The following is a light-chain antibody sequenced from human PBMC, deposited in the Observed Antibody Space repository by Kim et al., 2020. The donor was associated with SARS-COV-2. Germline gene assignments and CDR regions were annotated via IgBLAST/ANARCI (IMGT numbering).Light chain of an antibody. J-gene: IGKJ1*01. CDR1: QGIDSW. V-gene: IGKV1-5*03. CDR3: QQYRSYPWT. CDR2: QAS. Sequence: ASVGDRVIITCRASQGIDSWLAWYQQRPGRAPNLLFYQASILESGVPSRFSGSGSGTDFTLTISSLQPDDFATYYCQQYRSYPWTFGQGTKVDIK.